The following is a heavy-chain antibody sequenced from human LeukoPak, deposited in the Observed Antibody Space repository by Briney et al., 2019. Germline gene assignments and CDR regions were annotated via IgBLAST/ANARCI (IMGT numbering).Heavy chain of an antibody. CDR1: GFTFSSYA. CDR2: ISGSGGGT. CDR3: AKRNYDFWSGYYRRAENHFDY. D-gene: IGHD3-3*01. V-gene: IGHV3-23*01. J-gene: IGHJ4*02. Sequence: GGSLRLSCAASGFTFSSYAMSWVRQAPGKGLELVSAISGSGGGTYYTDSVKGRFTISRDNSKNILYLQMNSLRAEDTAVYYCAKRNYDFWSGYYRRAENHFDYWGQGTLVTVSS.